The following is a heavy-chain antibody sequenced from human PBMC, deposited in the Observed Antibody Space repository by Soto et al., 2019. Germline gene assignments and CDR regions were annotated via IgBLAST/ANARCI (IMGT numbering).Heavy chain of an antibody. J-gene: IGHJ5*02. D-gene: IGHD5-18*01. V-gene: IGHV4-4*02. CDR1: GGSISSSNW. CDR2: IYHSGST. Sequence: SETLSLTCAVSGGSISSSNWWSWVRQPPGKGLEWIGEIYHSGSTNYNPSLKSRVTISVDKSKNQFSLKLSSVTAADTAVYYCASRPIQAYNWFDPWGQGTLVTVSS. CDR3: ASRPIQAYNWFDP.